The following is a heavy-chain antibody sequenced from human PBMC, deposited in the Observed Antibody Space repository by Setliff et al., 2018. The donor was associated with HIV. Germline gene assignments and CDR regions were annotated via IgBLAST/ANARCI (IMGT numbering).Heavy chain of an antibody. CDR3: AKDYGDGHNWGAFDI. CDR1: GFTFSNYW. CDR2: INWNSVSR. J-gene: IGHJ3*02. D-gene: IGHD1-1*01. V-gene: IGHV3-9*01. Sequence: GGSLRLSCAASGFTFSNYWMHWVRQAPGKGLEWVAGINWNSVSRAYADSVQGRFTISRDNAKNLVYLEMNSLRPEDTALYFCAKDYGDGHNWGAFDIWGQGIMVT.